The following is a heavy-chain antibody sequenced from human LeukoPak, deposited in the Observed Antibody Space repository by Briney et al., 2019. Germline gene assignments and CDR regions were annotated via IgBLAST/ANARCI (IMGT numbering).Heavy chain of an antibody. V-gene: IGHV1-69*13. CDR3: ARVAYVWSGLPFGLMDV. CDR2: LIPIFGTA. J-gene: IGHJ6*02. Sequence: SVKVSCKASGGTFSSYAISWVRQAPGQGLEWMGGLIPIFGTANYAQKFQGRVTITADESTSTAYMELSSLRSEDTAVYYCARVAYVWSGLPFGLMDVWGQGTTVTVSS. CDR1: GGTFSSYA. D-gene: IGHD3-3*01.